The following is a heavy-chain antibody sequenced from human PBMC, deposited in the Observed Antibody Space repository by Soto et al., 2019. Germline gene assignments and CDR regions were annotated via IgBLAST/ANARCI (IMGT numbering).Heavy chain of an antibody. J-gene: IGHJ6*02. CDR1: GGSISSSSYY. V-gene: IGHV4-39*07. CDR3: AREGGYSGYDYYYYYGMDV. D-gene: IGHD5-12*01. Sequence: SETLSLTCTVSGGSISSSSYYWGWIRQPPGKGLEWIGSIYYSGSTNYNPSLKSRVTISVDTSKNQFSLKLSSVTAADTAVYYCAREGGYSGYDYYYYYGMDVWGQGTTVTVSS. CDR2: IYYSGST.